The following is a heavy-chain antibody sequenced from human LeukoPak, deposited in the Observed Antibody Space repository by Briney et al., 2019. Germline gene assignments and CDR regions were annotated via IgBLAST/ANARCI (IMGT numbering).Heavy chain of an antibody. CDR3: ARGFGDWGLSWFDP. V-gene: IGHV4-61*01. Sequence: SETLSLTCTVSGGSVSSGSYYWSWIRQPPGKGLEWIGYIYYSGSAKYNPSLKSRVTISVDTSKNQFSLKLTSVTAADTAVYYCARGFGDWGLSWFDPWGQGTLVTVS. CDR1: GGSVSSGSYY. CDR2: IYYSGSA. J-gene: IGHJ5*02. D-gene: IGHD3-10*01.